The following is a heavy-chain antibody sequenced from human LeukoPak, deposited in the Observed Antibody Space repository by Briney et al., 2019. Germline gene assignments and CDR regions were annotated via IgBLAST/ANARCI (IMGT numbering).Heavy chain of an antibody. V-gene: IGHV3-48*01. CDR1: GFTFSSYS. D-gene: IGHD2-15*01. Sequence: GGSLRLSCAASGFTFSSYSMNWVRQAPGKGLEWVSYISSSSSTIYYADSVKGRFTISRDNAKNSLYMQMNSLRAADTTVYYCASRKQWDMIDYWGQGTLVTVPS. J-gene: IGHJ4*02. CDR3: ASRKQWDMIDY. CDR2: ISSSSSTI.